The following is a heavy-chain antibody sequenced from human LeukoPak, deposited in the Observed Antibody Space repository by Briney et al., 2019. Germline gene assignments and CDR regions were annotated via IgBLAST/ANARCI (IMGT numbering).Heavy chain of an antibody. D-gene: IGHD5-12*01. CDR3: ARDGMGSGYDFDY. Sequence: PGGSLRLSCAASGFTFSSYSMNWVRQAPGKGLEWVSYISSSSSTIYYADSVKGRFTISRDNAKNSLYLQMNSLRVEDTAVYYCARDGMGSGYDFDYWGQGTLVTVSS. CDR2: ISSSSSTI. V-gene: IGHV3-48*04. J-gene: IGHJ4*02. CDR1: GFTFSSYS.